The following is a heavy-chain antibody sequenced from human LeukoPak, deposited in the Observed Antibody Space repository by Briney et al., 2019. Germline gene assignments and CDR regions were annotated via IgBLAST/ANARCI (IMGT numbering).Heavy chain of an antibody. CDR2: ISGSGDTT. CDR3: ARDLGAGMVWLGTAPDDAFDI. CDR1: GFTFSNAW. D-gene: IGHD6-13*01. V-gene: IGHV3-11*04. J-gene: IGHJ3*02. Sequence: GGSLRLSCAASGFTFSNAWMSWVRQAPGKGLEWVSGISGSGDTTSYGDSVKGRFTISRDNAKNSLYLQMNSLRAEDTAVYYCARDLGAGMVWLGTAPDDAFDIWGQGTMVTVSS.